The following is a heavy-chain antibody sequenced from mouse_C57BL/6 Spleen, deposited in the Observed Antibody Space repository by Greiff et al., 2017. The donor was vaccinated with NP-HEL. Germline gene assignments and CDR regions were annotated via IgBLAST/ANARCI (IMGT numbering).Heavy chain of an antibody. V-gene: IGHV5-17*01. CDR1: GFTFSDYC. CDR2: ISSGSSTF. D-gene: IGHD1-1*01. Sequence: DVMLVESGAGLVKPGGSLKLSCAASGFTFSDYCMHWVRQAPEKGLEWVAYISSGSSTFYYAATVKGRFTISRDNAKNTLFLQMASVRSEDTAMYYCARPTNYGTFFDDWGKGTTLTVAS. J-gene: IGHJ2*01. CDR3: ARPTNYGTFFDD.